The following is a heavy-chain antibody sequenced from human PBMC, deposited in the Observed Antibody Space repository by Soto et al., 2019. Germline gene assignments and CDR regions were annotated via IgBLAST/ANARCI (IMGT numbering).Heavy chain of an antibody. CDR1: GGSIGSGGFY. CDR3: AREFPSSTGFFDY. Sequence: PSETLSLTCTVSGGSIGSGGFYWSWIRQYPEKGLEWIGYIYYSGSTYYNPSLKSRVTISVDTSNNEFSLKLGSVNAADSAMYYCAREFPSSTGFFDYWGPGILVPVYS. CDR2: IYYSGST. V-gene: IGHV4-31*03. J-gene: IGHJ4*02.